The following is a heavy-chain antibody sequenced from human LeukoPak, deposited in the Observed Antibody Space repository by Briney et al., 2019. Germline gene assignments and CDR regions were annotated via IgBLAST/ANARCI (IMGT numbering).Heavy chain of an antibody. Sequence: PSETLSLTCTVSGGSISSSSYYWGWIRQPPGKGLEWIGSIYYSGSTYYNPSLKSRVTISVDTSKNQFSLKLSSVTAADTAVYYCARVRNYGSGSPFDYWGQGTLVTVSS. D-gene: IGHD3-10*01. CDR1: GGSISSSSYY. CDR3: ARVRNYGSGSPFDY. V-gene: IGHV4-39*07. CDR2: IYYSGST. J-gene: IGHJ4*02.